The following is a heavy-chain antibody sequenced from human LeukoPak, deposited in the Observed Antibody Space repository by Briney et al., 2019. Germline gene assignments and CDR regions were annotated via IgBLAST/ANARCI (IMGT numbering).Heavy chain of an antibody. J-gene: IGHJ4*02. V-gene: IGHV1-69*13. CDR1: GGTFSSYA. D-gene: IGHD4-17*01. Sequence: SVKVSCKASGGTFSSYAISWVRQAPGQGLEWMGGIIPIFGTANDAQKFQGRVRSAADESTSTAYMELSSLRSEDTAVYYCARGLSYGDLYFDYWGQGTLVTVSS. CDR2: IIPIFGTA. CDR3: ARGLSYGDLYFDY.